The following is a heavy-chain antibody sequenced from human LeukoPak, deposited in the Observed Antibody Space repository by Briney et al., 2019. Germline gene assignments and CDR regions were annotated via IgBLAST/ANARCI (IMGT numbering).Heavy chain of an antibody. V-gene: IGHV3-15*01. CDR2: IKSRTDGGTT. Sequence: GGSLRLSCAASGFTFSNAWMSWARQAPGKGLEWVGRIKSRTDGGTTDYAAPVKGRFTISRDDSKNTLYLQMNSLNTEDTAVYYCNRALSYYGMDVWGQGTAVTVSS. CDR3: NRALSYYGMDV. J-gene: IGHJ6*02. D-gene: IGHD3-16*01. CDR1: GFTFSNAW.